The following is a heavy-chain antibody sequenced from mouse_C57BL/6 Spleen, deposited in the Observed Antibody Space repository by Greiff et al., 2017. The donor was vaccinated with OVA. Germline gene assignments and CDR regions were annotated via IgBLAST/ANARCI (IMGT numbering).Heavy chain of an antibody. D-gene: IGHD1-1*01. V-gene: IGHV1-64*01. CDR2: IHPNSGST. CDR1: GYTFTSYW. J-gene: IGHJ4*01. Sequence: QVQLQQPGAELVKPGASVKLSCKASGYTFTSYWMHWVKQRPGQGLEWIGMIHPNSGSTNYNEKFKSKATLTVDKSSSTAYMQLSSLTSEDSAVYYCARFPNYCGSSYEAMDYWGQGTSVTVSS. CDR3: ARFPNYCGSSYEAMDY.